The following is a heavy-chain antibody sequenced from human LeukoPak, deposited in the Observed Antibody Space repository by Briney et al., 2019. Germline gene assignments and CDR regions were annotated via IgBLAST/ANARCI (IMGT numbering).Heavy chain of an antibody. CDR1: GFTVSTNY. D-gene: IGHD3-10*01. Sequence: GGSLRLSCAASGFTVSTNYMSWVRQAPGKGLECVSILYSGGSTYYANSVKGRFTNSRDNSKNTLFLQMNSLRAEDTAVYYCARGGMVRGVITDYWGQGTLVTVSS. CDR2: LYSGGST. V-gene: IGHV3-66*01. CDR3: ARGGMVRGVITDY. J-gene: IGHJ4*02.